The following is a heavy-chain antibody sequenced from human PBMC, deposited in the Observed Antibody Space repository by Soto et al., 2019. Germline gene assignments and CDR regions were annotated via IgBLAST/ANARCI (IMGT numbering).Heavy chain of an antibody. Sequence: DTLSLTCAVYGGFLSESYWTWIRQPPGKGLEWIGEINHVGGTNYNPSLKSRVTMSVDTSQNQFSLRLISVTAADTAMYFCVRIRYQLPSSVLWLDPWGQGTPVTVSS. D-gene: IGHD3-16*01. V-gene: IGHV4-34*01. CDR1: GGFLSESY. J-gene: IGHJ5*02. CDR3: VRIRYQLPSSVLWLDP. CDR2: INHVGGT.